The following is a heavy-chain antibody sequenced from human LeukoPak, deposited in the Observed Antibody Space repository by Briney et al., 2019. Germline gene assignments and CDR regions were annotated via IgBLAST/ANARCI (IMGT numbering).Heavy chain of an antibody. D-gene: IGHD2-8*01. CDR2: IIPIFGTA. V-gene: IGHV1-69*13. Sequence: GASVKVSCKASGGTFSSYAISWVRQAPGQGLEWMGGIIPIFGTANYAQKFQGRVTITADESTSTAYMELSSLRSEDTAVYYCARVYAIRGNWFDPWGQGTLVTVSS. J-gene: IGHJ5*02. CDR3: ARVYAIRGNWFDP. CDR1: GGTFSSYA.